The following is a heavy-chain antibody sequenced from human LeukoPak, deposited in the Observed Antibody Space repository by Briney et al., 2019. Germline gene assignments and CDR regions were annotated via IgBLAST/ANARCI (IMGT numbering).Heavy chain of an antibody. CDR2: IYYTGST. J-gene: IGHJ4*02. CDR1: GDSISDGDYY. CDR3: ARAKMATTPFDY. Sequence: SQTLSLTCTVSGDSISDGDYYWRWIRQPPGKGLEWIGYIYYTGSTYYNPSLKSRVSVDTSKNQFSLKLSSVTAADTAVYYCARAKMATTPFDYWGQGTLVTVSS. V-gene: IGHV4-30-4*01. D-gene: IGHD5-24*01.